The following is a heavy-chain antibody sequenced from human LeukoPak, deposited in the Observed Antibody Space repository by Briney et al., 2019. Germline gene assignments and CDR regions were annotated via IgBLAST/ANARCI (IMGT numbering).Heavy chain of an antibody. V-gene: IGHV3-15*01. J-gene: IGHJ4*02. CDR1: GFTFSHAW. Sequence: PGGTLRLSCAASGFTFSHAWLSWVRQAPGKGLEWVGQIKSESDGGRADYAAPVKGRFPISIDDSNKTLYPQMNSLKVEDTSVYYCSTTSLGGQRLMMWYLDNWGQGTPVTVSS. CDR3: STTSLGGQRLMMWYLDN. D-gene: IGHD2-15*01. CDR2: IKSESDGGRA.